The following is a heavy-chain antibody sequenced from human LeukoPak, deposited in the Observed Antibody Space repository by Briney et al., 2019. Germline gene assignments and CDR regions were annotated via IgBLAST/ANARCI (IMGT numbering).Heavy chain of an antibody. Sequence: GGSLRLSCAASGFTFSSYGMHWVRHAPGKGLEWVAVIWYDGSNKYYAGSVKGRFTISRDNSKNTLYLQMNSLRAEDTAVYYCARDPFEGATPDYFDYWGQGTLVTVSS. CDR1: GFTFSSYG. CDR3: ARDPFEGATPDYFDY. V-gene: IGHV3-33*01. J-gene: IGHJ4*02. CDR2: IWYDGSNK. D-gene: IGHD1-26*01.